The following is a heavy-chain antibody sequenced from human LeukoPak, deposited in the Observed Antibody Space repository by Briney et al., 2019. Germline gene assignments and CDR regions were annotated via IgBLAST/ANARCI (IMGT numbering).Heavy chain of an antibody. D-gene: IGHD4-17*01. Sequence: KPSETLSLTCAVSGNSISNGDYWGWIRQSPGKGLEWIGNINHRGITFYNPSLESRVTISVDTSKNQFFLRVTSVTAADTAVYYCVRDPSEDGDFFFDSWGQGTLVTVSS. CDR2: INHRGIT. CDR3: VRDPSEDGDFFFDS. V-gene: IGHV4-38-2*02. CDR1: GNSISNGDY. J-gene: IGHJ4*02.